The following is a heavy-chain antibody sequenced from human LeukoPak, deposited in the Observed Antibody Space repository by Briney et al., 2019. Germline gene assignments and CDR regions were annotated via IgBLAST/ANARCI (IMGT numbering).Heavy chain of an antibody. J-gene: IGHJ4*02. CDR1: GFTFSSYS. CDR3: TRGPTLIGVAGTWPLDD. Sequence: GGSLRLSCAASGFTFSSYSMHWVRQAPGKGLEWVSSISSASAYRYYADSVKGRFTISRDNAKNSLHLQMNSLRAEDSAVYYCTRGPTLIGVAGTWPLDDWGQGTLVTLSS. V-gene: IGHV3-21*01. CDR2: ISSASAYR. D-gene: IGHD6-19*01.